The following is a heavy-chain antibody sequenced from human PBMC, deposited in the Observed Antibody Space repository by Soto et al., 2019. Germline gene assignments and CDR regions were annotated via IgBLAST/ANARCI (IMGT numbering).Heavy chain of an antibody. CDR1: GITVSNNH. CDR3: AKDLQLWLLLLHGSYYYGMDV. J-gene: IGHJ6*02. Sequence: GGSLRLSCAASGITVSNNHMSWVRQAPGKGLECVSVIGRDGGTYYADSVKGRFTLSRDNSKNTLYLQMNSLRAEDTAVYYCAKDLQLWLLLLHGSYYYGMDVWGQGTTVTVSS. D-gene: IGHD5-18*01. V-gene: IGHV3-66*01. CDR2: IGRDGGT.